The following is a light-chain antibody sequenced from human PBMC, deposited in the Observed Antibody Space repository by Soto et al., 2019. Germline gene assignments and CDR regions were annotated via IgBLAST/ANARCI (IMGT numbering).Light chain of an antibody. V-gene: IGLV3-21*01. CDR3: QVWESNSDHVV. CDR1: NIGGKS. Sequence: SYELTQPPSVSVAPGQTARVSCGGDNIGGKSVHWHQQKPGQAPVLVIYFDRDRPSGIPERFSGSKSGNTATLTISRVEAGDEADYYCQVWESNSDHVVFGGGTQLTVL. J-gene: IGLJ2*01. CDR2: FDR.